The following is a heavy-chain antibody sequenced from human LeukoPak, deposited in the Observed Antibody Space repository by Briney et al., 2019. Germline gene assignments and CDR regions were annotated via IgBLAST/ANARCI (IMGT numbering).Heavy chain of an antibody. J-gene: IGHJ4*02. CDR2: ISNSGSTI. D-gene: IGHD1-26*01. CDR1: GFTFSDYY. Sequence: PGGSLRLSCAASGFTFSDYYMSWIRQAPGKGLEWVSYISNSGSTIYYADSVKGRFFISRDNAKNSLYLQMNSLRAEDTAVYYCARGLVGATKKYVFDYWGQGTLVTVSS. V-gene: IGHV3-11*04. CDR3: ARGLVGATKKYVFDY.